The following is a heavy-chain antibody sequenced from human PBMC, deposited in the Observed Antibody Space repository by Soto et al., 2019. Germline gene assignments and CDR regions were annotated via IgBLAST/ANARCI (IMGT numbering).Heavy chain of an antibody. J-gene: IGHJ4*02. Sequence: PGGSLRLSCEASRFTFSTYGMHWVRQAPGKGLEWISFSSATGSGTYYADSVKGRFTISRDNSKNTLYLQMTSLRADDTAVYYCAKDRREGGNYGFYSDFWGQGALVTVSS. D-gene: IGHD1-7*01. CDR3: AKDRREGGNYGFYSDF. CDR2: SSATGSGT. V-gene: IGHV3-23*01. CDR1: RFTFSTYG.